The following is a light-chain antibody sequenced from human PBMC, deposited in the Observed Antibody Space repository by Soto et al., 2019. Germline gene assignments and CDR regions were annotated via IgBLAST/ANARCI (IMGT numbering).Light chain of an antibody. J-gene: IGKJ1*01. V-gene: IGKV3-15*01. CDR1: QSVSSN. Sequence: EIVMTQSPATLSVSPGERATLSCRASQSVSSNLAWYQQKPGQAPRLIMYGASTRATGIPDRFSGSGSGTEFTLTISSLQSEDFAVYYCQQHNNWPPWTCGQGTKVEIK. CDR3: QQHNNWPPWT. CDR2: GAS.